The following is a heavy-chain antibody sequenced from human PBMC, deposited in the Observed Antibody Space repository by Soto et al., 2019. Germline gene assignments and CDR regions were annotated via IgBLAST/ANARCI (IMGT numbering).Heavy chain of an antibody. CDR2: MNPKSGNT. D-gene: IGHD3-16*01. Sequence: QVQLVQSGAEVKKPGASMKVSCKASGYTFTNYDINWVRQATGQGLEWMGWMNPKSGNTGFAQQFQGRVTMTRKTAISTAYMELSSLRSEDTAVYYCARVWGSIDYWGQGTLVTVSS. V-gene: IGHV1-8*01. J-gene: IGHJ4*02. CDR1: GYTFTNYD. CDR3: ARVWGSIDY.